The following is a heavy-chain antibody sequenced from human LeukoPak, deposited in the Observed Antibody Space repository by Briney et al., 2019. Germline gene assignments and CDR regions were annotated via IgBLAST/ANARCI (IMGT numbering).Heavy chain of an antibody. J-gene: IGHJ4*02. Sequence: GSLRLSCAASGFTFSSYAMSWVRQAPGKGLEWGSAISGSGGSTDYADSVKGRFTISRDNSKNTLYLQINSLRAEDTAVYYCAKSSQYYYGSGSYVDYWGQGTLVTVSS. V-gene: IGHV3-23*01. D-gene: IGHD3-10*01. CDR3: AKSSQYYYGSGSYVDY. CDR1: GFTFSSYA. CDR2: ISGSGGST.